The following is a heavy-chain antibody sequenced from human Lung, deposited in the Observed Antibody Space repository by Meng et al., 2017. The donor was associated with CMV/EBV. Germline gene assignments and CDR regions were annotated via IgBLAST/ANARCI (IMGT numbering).Heavy chain of an antibody. J-gene: IGHJ4*02. CDR1: GFSLSNARMG. CDR3: ARIGWYDFWSGYYSFVDY. V-gene: IGHV2-26*01. CDR2: IFSNDEK. D-gene: IGHD3-3*01. Sequence: GXXLVXPTETLTLTCTVSGFSLSNARMGVSWIRQPPGKALEWLAHIFSNDEKSYSTSLKSRLTISKDTSKSQVVLTMTNMDPVDTATYYCARIGWYDFWSGYYSFVDYWGQGTXVTCSS.